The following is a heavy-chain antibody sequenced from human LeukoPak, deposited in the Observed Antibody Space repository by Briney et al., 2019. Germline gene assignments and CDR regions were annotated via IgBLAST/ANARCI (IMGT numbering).Heavy chain of an antibody. J-gene: IGHJ5*02. V-gene: IGHV4-59*01. D-gene: IGHD3-10*01. CDR2: IHYTGST. Sequence: SETLSLTCTVSGGSISSYYWSWIRQSPGKGLECIGYIHYTGSTNYNPSPKSRVTISVETSKNQFSLKLKSVTAADTAVYYCARGGYYGSGNDFRFDPWGQGTLVTVSS. CDR1: GGSISSYY. CDR3: ARGGYYGSGNDFRFDP.